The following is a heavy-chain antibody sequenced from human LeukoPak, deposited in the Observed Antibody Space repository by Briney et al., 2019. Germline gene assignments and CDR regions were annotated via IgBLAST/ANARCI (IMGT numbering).Heavy chain of an antibody. Sequence: SQTLSLTCAISGDSVSSNSAAWNWIRQSPSRGLEWLGRAYYRSKWYNDYEVSVKSRITITPDTSKNQFSLQLNSVTPEDTAGDFFARGRIRVMELWGQGTLVTVSS. CDR3: ARGRIRVMEL. V-gene: IGHV6-1*01. CDR1: GDSVSSNSAA. J-gene: IGHJ4*02. CDR2: AYYRSKWYN. D-gene: IGHD3-16*01.